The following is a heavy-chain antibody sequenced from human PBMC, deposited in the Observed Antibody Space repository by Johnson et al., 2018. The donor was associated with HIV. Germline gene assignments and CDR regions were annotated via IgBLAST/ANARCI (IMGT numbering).Heavy chain of an antibody. CDR2: ISGSGGAI. Sequence: QVQLVESGGGLVKPGGSLRLSCAASGFTFSHYYMSWIRQAPGKGLEWVSYISGSGGAIYYADSVKGRFTISRDNSKNTLYLQVNSLRPEDTAIYYCAKDKSLTPDAFHIWGQGTMVTVSS. CDR3: AKDKSLTPDAFHI. CDR1: GFTFSHYY. J-gene: IGHJ3*02. V-gene: IGHV3-11*04.